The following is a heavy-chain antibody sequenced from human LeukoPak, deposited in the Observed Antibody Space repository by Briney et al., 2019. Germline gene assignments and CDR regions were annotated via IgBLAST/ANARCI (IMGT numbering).Heavy chain of an antibody. V-gene: IGHV3-21*01. Sequence: PGGSLRLSCAASGFIFSSFSVNWVRQAPGKGLEWVSSISTSGGLSSVYYADSVKGRFTISRDNAKNSLFLQMNSLGAEDTAVYYCARDVKPGYSSGWPFDYWGQGTLVTVSS. D-gene: IGHD6-19*01. J-gene: IGHJ4*02. CDR2: ISTSGGLSSV. CDR1: GFIFSSFS. CDR3: ARDVKPGYSSGWPFDY.